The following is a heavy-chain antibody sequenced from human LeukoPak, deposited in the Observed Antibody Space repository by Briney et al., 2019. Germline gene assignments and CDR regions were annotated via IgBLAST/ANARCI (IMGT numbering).Heavy chain of an antibody. CDR2: IRGSGRIT. J-gene: IGHJ4*02. CDR3: AKDLWSVVTLTLDN. CDR1: GYTLSNFG. D-gene: IGHD2-21*02. Sequence: GGSLRLSCAASGYTLSNFGMGWVRQAPGGGLEGVSTIRGSGRITYYGDSMKGRFTISRDNSTNTLYLQVNSLRDGDTSVYYSAKDLWSVVTLTLDNWGQGTLVTVSS. V-gene: IGHV3-23*01.